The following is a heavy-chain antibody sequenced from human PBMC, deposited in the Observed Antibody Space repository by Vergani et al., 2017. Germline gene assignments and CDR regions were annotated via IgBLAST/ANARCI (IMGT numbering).Heavy chain of an antibody. V-gene: IGHV3-23*01. CDR1: GFTFSSYA. CDR3: AKDPLPHRAGIAAAGTTH. Sequence: EVQLLESGGGLVQPGGSLRLSCAASGFTFSSYAMSWVRQAPGKGLEWVSAISGSGGSTYYADSVKGRFTISRDNSKNTLYLQMNSLRAEDTAVYYGAKDPLPHRAGIAAAGTTHWGQGTLVTVSS. J-gene: IGHJ4*02. D-gene: IGHD6-13*01. CDR2: ISGSGGST.